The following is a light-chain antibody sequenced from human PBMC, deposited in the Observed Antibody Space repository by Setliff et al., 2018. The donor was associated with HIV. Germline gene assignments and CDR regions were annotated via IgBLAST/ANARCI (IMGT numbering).Light chain of an antibody. CDR3: SSYATTGTV. CDR1: SSDVGGYSY. J-gene: IGLJ1*01. V-gene: IGLV2-14*01. Sequence: QSVLTQPASVSGSPGQSITISCTGTSSDVGGYSYVSWYQQHPGKAPKLMIYEVTNRPSGVSNRFSGSKSGNTASLTVSGLQAEDEADYYCSSYATTGTVFGPGTKVTVL. CDR2: EVT.